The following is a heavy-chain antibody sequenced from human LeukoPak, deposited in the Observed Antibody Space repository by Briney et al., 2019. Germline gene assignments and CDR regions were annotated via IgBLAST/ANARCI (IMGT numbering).Heavy chain of an antibody. CDR3: ARDGINYDYVWGSYRYPTRFDP. CDR2: IIPIFGTA. V-gene: IGHV1-69*13. J-gene: IGHJ5*02. Sequence: ASVKVSCKASGYTFTNYYMSWVRQAPGQGLEWMGGIIPIFGTANHAQKFQGRVTITADESTSTAYMELSSLRSEDTAVYYCARDGINYDYVWGSYRYPTRFDPWGQGTLVTVSS. CDR1: GYTFTNYY. D-gene: IGHD3-16*02.